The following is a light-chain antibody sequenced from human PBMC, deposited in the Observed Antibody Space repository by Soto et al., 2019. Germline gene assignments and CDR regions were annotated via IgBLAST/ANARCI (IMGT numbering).Light chain of an antibody. CDR1: QSVSDY. Sequence: EIVLAQSPATLSLSPGDRATLSCRASQSVSDYLAWYQQKPGQAPRLLLYDASNRAAGIPARFIGGGSGTDFTLTIISLEPEDFAVYYCQQRSDWPLTFGGGTKLEIK. CDR3: QQRSDWPLT. V-gene: IGKV3-11*01. CDR2: DAS. J-gene: IGKJ4*01.